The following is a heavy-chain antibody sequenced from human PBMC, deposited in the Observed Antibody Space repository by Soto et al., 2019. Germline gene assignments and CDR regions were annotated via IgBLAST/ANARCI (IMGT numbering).Heavy chain of an antibody. CDR3: ASPWNAWRSMDY. CDR1: GFTFSSYT. V-gene: IGHV3-21*01. J-gene: IGHJ4*02. CDR2: ISRSSTYI. D-gene: IGHD1-1*01. Sequence: EVQLVESGGGLVKPGGSLRLSCAASGFTFSSYTMNWVRQAPGKGLEWVSSISRSSTYIYYADSVKGRFTISRDNAKNSLYLQRNSLRAEDTAVYYCASPWNAWRSMDYWGQGTLVTVSS.